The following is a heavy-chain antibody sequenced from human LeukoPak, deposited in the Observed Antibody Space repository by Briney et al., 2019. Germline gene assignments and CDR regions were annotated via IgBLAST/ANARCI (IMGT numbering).Heavy chain of an antibody. Sequence: PGGSLRLSCAASGFTFSSYGMHWVRQAPGKGLEWVAFIRYDGSNKYYADSVKGRFTISRDNSKNTLYLQMNSLRAEDTAVYYCAKDPSNIVVVVAATGYFDYWGQGTLVTVSS. V-gene: IGHV3-30*02. J-gene: IGHJ4*02. CDR1: GFTFSSYG. CDR2: IRYDGSNK. CDR3: AKDPSNIVVVVAATGYFDY. D-gene: IGHD2-15*01.